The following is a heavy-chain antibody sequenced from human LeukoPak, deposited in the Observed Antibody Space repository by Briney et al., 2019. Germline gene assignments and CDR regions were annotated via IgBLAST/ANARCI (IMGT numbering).Heavy chain of an antibody. Sequence: PGGSLRLSCAASGFTFSNAWMSWVCQAPGKGLEWVGRIKSKTDGGTTDYAAPVKGRFTISRDDSKNTLYLQMNSLKTEDTAVDYCTTDFWSGYDLDYWGQGTLVTVSS. D-gene: IGHD3-3*01. CDR3: TTDFWSGYDLDY. CDR2: IKSKTDGGTT. CDR1: GFTFSNAW. J-gene: IGHJ4*02. V-gene: IGHV3-15*01.